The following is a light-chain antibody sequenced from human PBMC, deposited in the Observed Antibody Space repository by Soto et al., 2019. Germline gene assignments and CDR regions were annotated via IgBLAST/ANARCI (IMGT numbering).Light chain of an antibody. Sequence: QSALTQPASVSGSPGQSITISCTGTSSDVGAYKFVSWFQQLPDKAPKLIIYEVTNRPSVVSDRFSGSRSGNTASLTISGLQAQDQATYYCLSYTTTYTWIFGGGTKVTVL. CDR1: SSDVGAYKF. J-gene: IGLJ2*01. CDR2: EVT. CDR3: LSYTTTYTWI. V-gene: IGLV2-14*01.